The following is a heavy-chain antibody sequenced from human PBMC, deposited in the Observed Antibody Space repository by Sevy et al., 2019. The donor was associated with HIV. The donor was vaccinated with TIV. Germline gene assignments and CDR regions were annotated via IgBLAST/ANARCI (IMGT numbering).Heavy chain of an antibody. CDR1: GFTFSSAW. V-gene: IGHV3-15*01. J-gene: IGHJ6*02. Sequence: GGSLRLSCTASGFTFSSAWMSWVRQAPGKGLEWVGRIKSEFDGGAIDYAAPVKGRFSISREDSKTTVYLQMNSLKTDDTAVYYCITDPAYRGYDEEVINYYFYGMDVWGQGTTVTVS. D-gene: IGHD5-12*01. CDR3: ITDPAYRGYDEEVINYYFYGMDV. CDR2: IKSEFDGGAI.